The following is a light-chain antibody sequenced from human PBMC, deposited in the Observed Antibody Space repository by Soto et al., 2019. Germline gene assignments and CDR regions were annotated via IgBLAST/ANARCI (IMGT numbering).Light chain of an antibody. CDR1: QTINTW. CDR3: QQYETYSGT. CDR2: RAS. J-gene: IGKJ3*01. Sequence: DIQMTQSPSTLSASVGDRVTITCRASQTINTWLAWYQQKPGKAPKLLIYRASNLESGVPSRFSGSGSGTEFTLTISSLQPDDFSIYYCQQYETYSGTFGAGTKVDI. V-gene: IGKV1-5*03.